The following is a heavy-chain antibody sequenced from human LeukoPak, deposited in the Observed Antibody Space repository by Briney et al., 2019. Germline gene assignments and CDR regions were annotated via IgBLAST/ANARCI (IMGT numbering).Heavy chain of an antibody. V-gene: IGHV4-34*01. CDR2: INHSGST. D-gene: IGHD3-22*01. J-gene: IGHJ4*02. Sequence: SETLSLTCAVYGGSFSGYYWSWIRQPPGKGLEWIGEINHSGSTNYNPSLKSRVTISVDTSKNQFSLKLSSVTAADTAVYYCARHHASGYYDSSGYSDYWGQGTLVTVSS. CDR3: ARHHASGYYDSSGYSDY. CDR1: GGSFSGYY.